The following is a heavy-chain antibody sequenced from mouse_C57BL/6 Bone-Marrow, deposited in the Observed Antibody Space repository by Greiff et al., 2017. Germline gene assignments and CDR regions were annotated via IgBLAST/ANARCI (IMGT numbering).Heavy chain of an antibody. V-gene: IGHV1-59*01. D-gene: IGHD1-1*01. CDR3: ASDYYGSSCVYWDFGD. J-gene: IGHJ1*03. CDR1: GYTFTSYW. CDR2: IDPSDSYT. Sequence: VQLQQPGAELVRPGTSVKLSCKASGYTFTSYWMHWVKQRPGQGLGWIGVIDPSDSYTNYNQKFKGKATLTVDTSSSTAYMQLSNLTSEDSAVYYCASDYYGSSCVYWDFGDWGRGTTVTVSS.